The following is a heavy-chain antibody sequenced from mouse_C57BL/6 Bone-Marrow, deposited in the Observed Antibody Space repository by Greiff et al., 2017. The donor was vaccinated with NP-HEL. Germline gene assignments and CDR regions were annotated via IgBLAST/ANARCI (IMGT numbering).Heavy chain of an antibody. V-gene: IGHV1-7*01. CDR3: APYGSSLYWYFDV. CDR1: GYTFTSYW. D-gene: IGHD1-1*01. Sequence: VQGVESGAELAKPGASVKLSCKASGYTFTSYWMHWVKQRPGQGLEWIGYINPSSGYTKYNQKFKDKATLTADKSSSTAYMQLSSLTYEDSAVYYCAPYGSSLYWYFDVWGTGTTVTVSS. J-gene: IGHJ1*03. CDR2: INPSSGYT.